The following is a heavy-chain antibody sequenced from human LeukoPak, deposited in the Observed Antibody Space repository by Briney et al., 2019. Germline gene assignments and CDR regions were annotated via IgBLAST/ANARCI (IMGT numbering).Heavy chain of an antibody. CDR2: ISGSGGST. D-gene: IGHD3-9*01. CDR1: GFTFSSYA. Sequence: GGSLRLSCAASGFTFSSYAMSWVRQAPGKGLEWVSAISGSGGSTYYADSVKGRFTISRGNSKNTLYLQMNSLRAEDTAVYYCAKGGVLRYFDWLLYIYWGQGTLVTVSS. V-gene: IGHV3-23*01. CDR3: AKGGVLRYFDWLLYIY. J-gene: IGHJ4*02.